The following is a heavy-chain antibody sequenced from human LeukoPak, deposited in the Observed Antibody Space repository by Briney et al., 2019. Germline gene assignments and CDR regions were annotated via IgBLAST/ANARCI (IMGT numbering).Heavy chain of an antibody. CDR3: AGTDRGSTWFDP. CDR2: IYYSGST. J-gene: IGHJ5*02. CDR1: GGSISSYY. D-gene: IGHD1-14*01. Sequence: LETLSLTCTVSGGSISSYYWSWIRQPPGKGLEGIGYIYYSGSTNYNPSLKSRVTISVDTSKNQFSLKLSSVTAADTAVYYCAGTDRGSTWFDPWGQGTLVTASS. V-gene: IGHV4-59*08.